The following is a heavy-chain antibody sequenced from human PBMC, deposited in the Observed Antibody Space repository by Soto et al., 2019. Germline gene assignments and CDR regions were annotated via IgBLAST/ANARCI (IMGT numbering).Heavy chain of an antibody. CDR2: IIPIFGTA. CDR3: ARLKTYSSSWPNYYYYGMDV. J-gene: IGHJ6*02. CDR1: GVTFSSYA. Sequence: SVKVSCKASGVTFSSYAISWVRQAPGQGLEWMGGIIPIFGTANYAQKFQGRVTITADKSTSTAYMELSSLRSEDTAVYYCARLKTYSSSWPNYYYYGMDVWGQGTTVTVSS. V-gene: IGHV1-69*06. D-gene: IGHD6-13*01.